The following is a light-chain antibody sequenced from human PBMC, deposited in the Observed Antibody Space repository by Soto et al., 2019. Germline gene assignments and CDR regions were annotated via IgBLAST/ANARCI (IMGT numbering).Light chain of an antibody. CDR3: QQYDNLPPTWT. V-gene: IGKV1-33*01. Sequence: DIQMTQSPSSLSASVGNRVTITCQASQDIATYLNWYQQKPGKPPNLLIYDASNLETGVPSRFSGGGSGTHFTVTISNLQPEDIATYYCQQYDNLPPTWTFGQGTKVEIE. CDR1: QDIATY. J-gene: IGKJ1*01. CDR2: DAS.